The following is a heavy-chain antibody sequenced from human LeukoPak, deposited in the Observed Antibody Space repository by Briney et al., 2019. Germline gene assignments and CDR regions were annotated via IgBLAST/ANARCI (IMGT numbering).Heavy chain of an antibody. CDR1: GGTFSSYA. J-gene: IGHJ6*02. CDR3: ARSRPKYCSSTSCYSYYYYGMDV. Sequence: GASVKVSCKASGGTFSSYAISWVRQAPGQGLEWMGGIIPIFGTANYAQKFQGRVTITADKSTSTAYMELSSLRSEDTAVYYCARSRPKYCSSTSCYSYYYYGMDVWGQGTTVTVSS. V-gene: IGHV1-69*06. D-gene: IGHD2-2*02. CDR2: IIPIFGTA.